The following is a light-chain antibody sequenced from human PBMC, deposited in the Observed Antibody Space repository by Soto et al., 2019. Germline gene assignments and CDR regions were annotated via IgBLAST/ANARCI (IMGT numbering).Light chain of an antibody. Sequence: QSVLTQPPSVSAAPGQKVTISCSGSSSNIGNNYVSWDQQLPGTAPKLLIYDNNKRPSGIPDRFSGSKSGTSATLGITGLQTGDEADYYCGTWDSSLSANWVFGGGTKLTVL. J-gene: IGLJ3*02. CDR1: SSNIGNNY. CDR3: GTWDSSLSANWV. V-gene: IGLV1-51*01. CDR2: DNN.